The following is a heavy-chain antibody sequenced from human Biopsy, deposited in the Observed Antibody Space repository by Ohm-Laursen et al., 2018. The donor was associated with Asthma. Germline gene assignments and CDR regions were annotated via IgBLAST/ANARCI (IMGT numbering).Heavy chain of an antibody. CDR3: ARCQVGYSSGWSLLLKKIYYSGMDV. V-gene: IGHV1-69*13. J-gene: IGHJ6*02. Sequence: GASVKVSCNAPGGTFSNFAISWVRQAPGQGLEWLGGIMTVFGTTNYAQKFQGRVTITADESTSTAYMEVTSLRSEDTAIYYCARCQVGYSSGWSLLLKKIYYSGMDVWGQGIAVTVSS. CDR1: GGTFSNFA. CDR2: IMTVFGTT. D-gene: IGHD6-19*01.